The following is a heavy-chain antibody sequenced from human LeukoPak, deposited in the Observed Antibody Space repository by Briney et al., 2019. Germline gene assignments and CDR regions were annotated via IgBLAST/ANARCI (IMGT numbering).Heavy chain of an antibody. D-gene: IGHD3-3*01. Sequence: NSSETLSLTCTVWGDSNSSGNYYWSWIRQPAGKGLEWIGRIYTSGSTNYNPSLKSRVTISVDTSKNQFSLKLSSVTAAETAVYYCARAKTTIFGVVIMDYWGQGTLVTVSS. J-gene: IGHJ4*02. CDR2: IYTSGST. CDR3: ARAKTTIFGVVIMDY. CDR1: GDSNSSGNYY. V-gene: IGHV4-61*02.